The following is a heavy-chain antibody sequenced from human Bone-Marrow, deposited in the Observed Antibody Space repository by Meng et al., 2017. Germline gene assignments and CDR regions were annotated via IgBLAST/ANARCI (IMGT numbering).Heavy chain of an antibody. J-gene: IGHJ5*02. CDR3: ARDRMIWFGELLYNWFDP. D-gene: IGHD3-10*01. CDR2: INAGDGNT. Sequence: QGTLVQSGAEVKKPGALVKVSCNASGYSFTTSIMHWVRQAPGQRLEWMGWINAGDGNTKYSQKFQGRVTITSDTSANTAYMELSSLRSEDTAVYYCARDRMIWFGELLYNWFDPWGQGTLVTVSS. V-gene: IGHV1-3*01. CDR1: GYSFTTSI.